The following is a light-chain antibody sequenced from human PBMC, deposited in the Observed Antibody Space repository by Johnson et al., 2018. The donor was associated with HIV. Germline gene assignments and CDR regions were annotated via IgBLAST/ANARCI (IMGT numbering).Light chain of an antibody. CDR2: ENN. CDR3: GTWDSSLSAEV. CDR1: SSNIGNNY. V-gene: IGLV1-51*02. J-gene: IGLJ1*01. Sequence: QSVLTQPPSVSAAPGQKVTISCSGSSSNIGNNYISWYQQFPGTAPKLLIYENNKRPSGIPDRFSAYKSGASATLGITGLPTGDEADYYCGTWDSSLSAEVFGTGTKVTVL.